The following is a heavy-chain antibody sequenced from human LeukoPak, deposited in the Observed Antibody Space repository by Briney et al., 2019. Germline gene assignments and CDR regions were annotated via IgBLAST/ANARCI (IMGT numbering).Heavy chain of an antibody. CDR1: GFSFTAYS. CDR3: ARRFDS. J-gene: IGHJ4*02. CDR2: IGPGGDI. Sequence: GSLRLSCAASGFSFTAYSMNWVRQAPGRGLEWISYIGPGGDIYYADPVTGRFTVSRDTAKNSLYLQMNGLKVEDTAVYYCARRFDSWGQGTLVTVSS. V-gene: IGHV3-48*01.